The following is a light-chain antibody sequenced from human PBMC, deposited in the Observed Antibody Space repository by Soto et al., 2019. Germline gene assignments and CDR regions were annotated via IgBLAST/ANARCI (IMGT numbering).Light chain of an antibody. CDR1: SSNIGAGSD. CDR2: VDR. V-gene: IGLV1-40*01. CDR3: QSYDSSLGVV. Sequence: QSALTQPPSVSGAPGQRVTISCTGSSSNIGAGSDVHWYQQLPGTAPKLLIYVDRNRPSGVPDRFSGSKSGTSASLAITGLHAEDEADYYCQSYDSSLGVVFGGGTKLTVL. J-gene: IGLJ2*01.